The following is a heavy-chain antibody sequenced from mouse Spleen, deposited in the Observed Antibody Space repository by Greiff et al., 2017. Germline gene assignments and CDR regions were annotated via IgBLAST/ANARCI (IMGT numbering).Heavy chain of an antibody. CDR2: ISSGGGNT. CDR1: GFTFSSYA. J-gene: IGHJ1*01. V-gene: IGHV5-9*04. D-gene: IGHD2-3*01. Sequence: EVKLVESGGGLVKLGGSLKLSCAASGFTFSSYAMSWVRQTPEKRLEWVATISSGGGNTYYPDSVKGRFTISRDNAKNTLYLQMSSLKSEDTAMYYCARHYDGYRSYWYFDVWGAGTTVTVSS. CDR3: ARHYDGYRSYWYFDV.